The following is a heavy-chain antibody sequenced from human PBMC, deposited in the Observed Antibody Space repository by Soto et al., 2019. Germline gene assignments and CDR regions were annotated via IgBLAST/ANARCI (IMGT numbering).Heavy chain of an antibody. CDR3: ARYSYSSGPQDS. CDR2: IKQDGNDK. Sequence: EVQLVESGGDLVQPGGSLRLSCAASGFSFSRHWMSWVRQAPGKGLEWVANIKQDGNDKRYVDSVKGRFTISRDNAKSSLYLQMNSLRADDTAVYYCARYSYSSGPQDSWGQGTLVTVSS. D-gene: IGHD6-19*01. CDR1: GFSFSRHW. J-gene: IGHJ4*02. V-gene: IGHV3-7*03.